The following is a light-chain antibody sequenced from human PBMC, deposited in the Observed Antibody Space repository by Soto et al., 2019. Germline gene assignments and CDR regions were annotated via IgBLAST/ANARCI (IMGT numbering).Light chain of an antibody. CDR1: NNDIGRYAT. CDR2: EVS. J-gene: IGLJ3*02. CDR3: CSYTSSDPWV. V-gene: IGLV2-14*01. Sequence: QSALTQPASVSGSLGQSITISCTGTNNDIGRYATVSWYQHHPGKAPQLLIYEVSKLPSGVSHRFSGSRSGSTASLTISGLQAEDEADDFCCSYTSSDPWVFGAGTKLTGL.